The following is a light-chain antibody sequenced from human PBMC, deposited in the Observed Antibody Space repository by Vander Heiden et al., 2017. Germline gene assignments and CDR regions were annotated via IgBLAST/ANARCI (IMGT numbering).Light chain of an antibody. CDR3: SSYTSSSPLV. Sequence: QSALTQPAPVSWSPGQSITISCTGTSSDVGGYNYVSWYQQHPGKAPKLMIYDVSNRPSGVSNRFSGSKSGNTASLTISGLQAEDEADYYCSSYTSSSPLVFGGGTKLTVL. CDR2: DVS. J-gene: IGLJ3*02. CDR1: SSDVGGYNY. V-gene: IGLV2-14*01.